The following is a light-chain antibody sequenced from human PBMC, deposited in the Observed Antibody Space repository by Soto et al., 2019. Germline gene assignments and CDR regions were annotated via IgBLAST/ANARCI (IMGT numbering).Light chain of an antibody. Sequence: EIVMTQSPATLSVSPGERATLSCRASQSVSRNLAWYQQKPGQAPRLLIYGASTRATGIPARFSGSGSGTEFTLTISSLQSEDFAVYYCQQYNNWPLTFGKGTKVEIK. CDR1: QSVSRN. J-gene: IGKJ1*01. CDR3: QQYNNWPLT. CDR2: GAS. V-gene: IGKV3-15*01.